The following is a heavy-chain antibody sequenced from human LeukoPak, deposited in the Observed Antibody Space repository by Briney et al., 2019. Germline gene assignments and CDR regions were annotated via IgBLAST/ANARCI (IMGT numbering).Heavy chain of an antibody. J-gene: IGHJ4*02. CDR1: GFTFSSYE. CDR3: ARKYYYGSGSYYLSYFDY. CDR2: ISSSGSTI. Sequence: GGSLRLSCAASGFTFSSYEMNWVRQAPGKGLEWFSYISSSGSTIYYADSVKGRFTISRDNAKKSLYPLMNSLRAEDTAVYYCARKYYYGSGSYYLSYFDYWGQGTLVTVSS. V-gene: IGHV3-48*03. D-gene: IGHD3-10*01.